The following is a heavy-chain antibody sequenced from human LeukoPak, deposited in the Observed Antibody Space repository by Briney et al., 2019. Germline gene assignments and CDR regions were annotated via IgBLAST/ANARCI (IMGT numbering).Heavy chain of an antibody. D-gene: IGHD4-11*01. CDR1: GGSISSGDYY. CDR2: IYYSGST. CDR3: ARVDGGGRRIQSFDI. J-gene: IGHJ3*02. V-gene: IGHV4-30-4*01. Sequence: PSETLSLTCTVSGGSISSGDYYWSWIRQPPGKGLEWIGYIYYSGSTYYNPSLKSRVTISVDTSKNQFSLKLSSVTAADTAVYYCARVDGGGRRIQSFDIWGQGTMVTVSS.